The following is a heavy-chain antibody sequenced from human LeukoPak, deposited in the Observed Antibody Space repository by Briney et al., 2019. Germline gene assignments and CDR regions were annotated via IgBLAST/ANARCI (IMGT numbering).Heavy chain of an antibody. V-gene: IGHV3-21*01. J-gene: IGHJ4*02. D-gene: IGHD5-18*01. Sequence: GGSLRLSCAASGFTFNSYSMNWVRQAPGKGLEWVSSISSSSSSIHYADSVKARFTISRDNAKNSLFLQMNSLRAEDTAVYYCARASGDIVETATMGSYWGQGTLVTVSS. CDR1: GFTFNSYS. CDR2: ISSSSSSI. CDR3: ARASGDIVETATMGSY.